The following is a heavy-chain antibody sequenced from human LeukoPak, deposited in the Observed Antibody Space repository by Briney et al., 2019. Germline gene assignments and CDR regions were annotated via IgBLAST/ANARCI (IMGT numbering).Heavy chain of an antibody. D-gene: IGHD4-17*01. V-gene: IGHV3-30*19. Sequence: GGSLRLSCAASGFTFSSYGMNWVRQAPGKGLEWVAVISYDGSNKYYADSVKGRFTISRDNSKNTLYLQMNSLRAGDTAVYYCARNHDYGDYAGAYWGQGTLVTVSS. CDR1: GFTFSSYG. CDR3: ARNHDYGDYAGAY. CDR2: ISYDGSNK. J-gene: IGHJ4*02.